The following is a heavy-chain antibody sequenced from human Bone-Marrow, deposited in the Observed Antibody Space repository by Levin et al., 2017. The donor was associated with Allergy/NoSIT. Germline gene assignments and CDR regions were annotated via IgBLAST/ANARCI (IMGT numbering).Heavy chain of an antibody. CDR2: IYPGDSDT. CDR1: GYSFTSYW. V-gene: IGHV5-51*01. Sequence: GESLKISCKGSGYSFTSYWIGWVRQMPGKGLEWMGIIYPGDSDTRYSPSFQGQVTISADKSISTAYLQWSSLKASDTAMYYCARFVAPAANYDAFDIWGQGTMVTVSS. J-gene: IGHJ3*02. CDR3: ARFVAPAANYDAFDI. D-gene: IGHD2-2*01.